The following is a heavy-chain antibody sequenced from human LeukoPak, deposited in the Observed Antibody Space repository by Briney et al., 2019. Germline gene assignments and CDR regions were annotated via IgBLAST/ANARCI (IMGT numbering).Heavy chain of an antibody. D-gene: IGHD6-6*01. Sequence: PSETLSLTCAVYGGSFSGYYWSWIRQPPGKGLEWIGEINHSGSTNYNPSLKSRVTISVDTSKNQFSLKLSSVTAADTAVYYCARGPKKIAARRDYYYYMDGWGKGTTVTVSS. J-gene: IGHJ6*03. CDR1: GGSFSGYY. CDR2: INHSGST. CDR3: ARGPKKIAARRDYYYYMDG. V-gene: IGHV4-34*01.